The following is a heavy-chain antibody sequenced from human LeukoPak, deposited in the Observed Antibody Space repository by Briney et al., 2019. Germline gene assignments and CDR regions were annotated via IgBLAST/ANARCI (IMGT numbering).Heavy chain of an antibody. CDR3: ASVEMATITPTG. CDR1: GFTFSSYG. CDR2: IRYDGSNK. Sequence: PGGSLRLSCAASGFTFSSYGMHWVRQAPGKGLEWVAFIRYDGSNKYYADSVKGRFTISRDNSKNTLYLQMNSLRAEDTAVCYCASVEMATITPTGWGQGTLVTVSS. J-gene: IGHJ4*02. V-gene: IGHV3-30*02. D-gene: IGHD5-24*01.